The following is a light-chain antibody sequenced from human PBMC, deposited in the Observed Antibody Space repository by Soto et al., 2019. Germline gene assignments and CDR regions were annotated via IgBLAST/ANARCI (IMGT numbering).Light chain of an antibody. Sequence: EIVLTQSPGTLSLSPGERATLSCRASQSVSSSYLAWYQQKPGQAPRLLIYGASSRATGIPDRFSGSGSGKDVTLTISRLEPEDFAVSYCQPYCSAPGWTFGQGTKVEIK. CDR1: QSVSSSY. J-gene: IGKJ1*01. V-gene: IGKV3-20*01. CDR2: GAS. CDR3: QPYCSAPGWT.